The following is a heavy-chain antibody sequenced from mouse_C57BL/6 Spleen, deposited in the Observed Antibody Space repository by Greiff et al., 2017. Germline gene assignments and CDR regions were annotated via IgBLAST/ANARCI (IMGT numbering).Heavy chain of an antibody. Sequence: QVQLQQSGAELVKPGASVKISCKASGYAFSSYWMNWVKQRPGKGLEWIGQIYPGDGDTNYNGKFKGKATLTADKSSSTAYMQLSSLTSEDSAVYFCARGGDYDYDNFDYWGQGTTLTVSS. CDR1: GYAFSSYW. CDR2: IYPGDGDT. J-gene: IGHJ2*01. D-gene: IGHD2-4*01. V-gene: IGHV1-80*01. CDR3: ARGGDYDYDNFDY.